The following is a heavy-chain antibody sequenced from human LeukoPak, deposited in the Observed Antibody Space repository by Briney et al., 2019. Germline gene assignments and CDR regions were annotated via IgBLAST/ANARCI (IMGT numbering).Heavy chain of an antibody. J-gene: IGHJ4*02. CDR2: IHTDGAT. CDR1: GFAVSNDY. V-gene: IGHV3-66*04. D-gene: IGHD3-3*01. Sequence: GVSLRLSCAASGFAVSNDYMSWVRQAPGKGLEWVSVIHTDGATYYAASVKGRFTISRDFSKNTLYLRMNSLRAEDTAIYYCARHRPWGGLNGFDYWGQGTLITVAS. CDR3: ARHRPWGGLNGFDY.